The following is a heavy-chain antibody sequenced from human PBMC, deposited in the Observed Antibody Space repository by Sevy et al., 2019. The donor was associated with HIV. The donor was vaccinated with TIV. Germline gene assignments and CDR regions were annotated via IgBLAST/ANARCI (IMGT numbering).Heavy chain of an antibody. D-gene: IGHD6-13*01. CDR1: GFAFNSYS. J-gene: IGHJ5*02. CDR2: ISYDGSYK. CDR3: ARDAAEGPYSSSWYSNCLDP. V-gene: IGHV3-30*04. Sequence: GGSLRLSCAASGFAFNSYSLYWVRQPPGKGLEWVAAISYDGSYKYYADSVKGRFTISRDNSKNTLYLQMNSLRTEDTAVYYCARDAAEGPYSSSWYSNCLDPWGQGTLVTVSS.